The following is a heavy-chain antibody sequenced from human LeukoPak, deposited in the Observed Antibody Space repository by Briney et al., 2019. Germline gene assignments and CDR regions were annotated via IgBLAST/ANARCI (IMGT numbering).Heavy chain of an antibody. D-gene: IGHD3/OR15-3a*01. CDR2: IYYSGST. V-gene: IGHV4-61*01. CDR1: SDSVSNINYY. Sequence: PSETLSLTCTVSSDSVSNINYYWSWIRQAPGKGLEWIGYIYYSGSTNYNPSLKSRVTISVDTSKNQFSLKLSSVTAADTAVYYCSRTLYTYYYYGMDVWGQGTTVTVSS. CDR3: SRTLYTYYYYGMDV. J-gene: IGHJ6*02.